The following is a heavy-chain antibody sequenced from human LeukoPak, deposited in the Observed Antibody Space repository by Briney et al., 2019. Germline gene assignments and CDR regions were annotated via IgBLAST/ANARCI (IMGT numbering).Heavy chain of an antibody. J-gene: IGHJ4*02. V-gene: IGHV4-39*01. CDR3: ARQTGSGLFILP. CDR2: IYYSGNT. Sequence: SETLSLTCTVSGVSISSSNSYWGWIRQPPGKGLEWLGSIYYSGNTYYNASLKSQVSISIDTSKNQFSLRLTSVTAADTAVYYCARQTGSGLFILPGGQGTLVTVSS. CDR1: GVSISSSNSY. D-gene: IGHD3/OR15-3a*01.